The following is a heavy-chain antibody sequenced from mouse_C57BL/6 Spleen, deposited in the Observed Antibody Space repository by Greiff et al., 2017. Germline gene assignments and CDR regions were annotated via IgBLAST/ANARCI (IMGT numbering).Heavy chain of an antibody. J-gene: IGHJ4*01. Sequence: EVKVVESGGGLVKPGGSLKLSCAASGFTFSSYAMSWVRQTPEKRLEWVATISDGGSYTYYPDNVKGRFTISRDNAKNNLYLQMSHLKSEDTAMYYCARVDGYYDYYAMDYWGQGTSVTVSS. CDR1: GFTFSSYA. CDR2: ISDGGSYT. CDR3: ARVDGYYDYYAMDY. V-gene: IGHV5-4*03. D-gene: IGHD2-3*01.